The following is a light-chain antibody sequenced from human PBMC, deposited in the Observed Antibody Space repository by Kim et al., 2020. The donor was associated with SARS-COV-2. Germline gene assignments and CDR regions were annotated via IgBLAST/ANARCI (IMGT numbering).Light chain of an antibody. CDR1: SSDVGGYNY. J-gene: IGLJ3*02. CDR2: DVT. V-gene: IGLV2-11*01. CDR3: CSFAGSCCV. Sequence: QSALTQPRSVSGSPGQSVTISCTGTSSDVGGYNYVSWHQQHPGKAPKLMIYDVTQRPSGVPDRFSGSKSDNTASLTISGLQAEDEADYYCCSFAGSCCVFGGGTQLTVL.